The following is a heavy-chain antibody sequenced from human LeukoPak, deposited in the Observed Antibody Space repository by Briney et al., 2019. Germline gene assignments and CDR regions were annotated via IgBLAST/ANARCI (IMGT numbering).Heavy chain of an antibody. V-gene: IGHV3-30*18. CDR2: ISYDGSNK. CDR1: GFTLSSFG. J-gene: IGHJ4*02. Sequence: GGSLRLSCAASGFTLSSFGMHWVRQAPGKALEWVAIISYDGSNKYYADSVKGRFTISRDNSKNTLYLQLNSLRIEDTAVYYCAKDLSYSTDWPYFDYWGQGTLVTVSS. D-gene: IGHD6-19*01. CDR3: AKDLSYSTDWPYFDY.